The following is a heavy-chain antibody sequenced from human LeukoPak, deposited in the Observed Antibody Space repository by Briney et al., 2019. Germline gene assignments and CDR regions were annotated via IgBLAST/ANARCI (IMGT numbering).Heavy chain of an antibody. D-gene: IGHD4-17*01. V-gene: IGHV4-61*02. Sequence: PSQTLSLTCTVSGGSISSGSYYWSWLRQPAGTGLEWIGRIYTSGSTNYNPSLESRVTISVDTSTNQFSLKLSSVTAADTAVYYCARLKIDYGDYYFDYWGQGTLVTVSS. CDR1: GGSISSGSYY. CDR2: IYTSGST. CDR3: ARLKIDYGDYYFDY. J-gene: IGHJ4*02.